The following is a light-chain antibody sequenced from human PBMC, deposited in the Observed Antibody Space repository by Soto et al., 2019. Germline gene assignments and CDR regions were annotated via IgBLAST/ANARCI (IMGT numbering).Light chain of an antibody. J-gene: IGKJ4*01. CDR1: QSVSSSY. CDR3: QQYGSSPALT. V-gene: IGKV3-20*01. Sequence: EIVLTQSPGTLSLSPGERATLSCRASQSVSSSYLAWYQQKPGQAPRLLIYGASSRATGIPDRFSGSGSGTDFTLTINRLEPEDFAVYYCQQYGSSPALTFGRGPKVEIK. CDR2: GAS.